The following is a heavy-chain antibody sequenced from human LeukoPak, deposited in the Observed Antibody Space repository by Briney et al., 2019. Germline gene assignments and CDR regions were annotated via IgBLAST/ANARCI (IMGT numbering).Heavy chain of an antibody. CDR1: GFTFSSYS. Sequence: PGGSLRLSCAASGFTFSSYSMNWVRQAPGKGLEWVSSISSSSSYIYYADSVKSRFTISRDNAKNSLYLQMNSLRAEDTAVYYCARGRGYCSSTSCSPIIVRDAFDIWGQGTMVTVSS. D-gene: IGHD2-2*01. V-gene: IGHV3-21*01. CDR2: ISSSSSYI. J-gene: IGHJ3*02. CDR3: ARGRGYCSSTSCSPIIVRDAFDI.